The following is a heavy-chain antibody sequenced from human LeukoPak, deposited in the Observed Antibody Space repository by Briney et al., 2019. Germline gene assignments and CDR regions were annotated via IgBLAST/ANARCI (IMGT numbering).Heavy chain of an antibody. V-gene: IGHV6-1*01. CDR2: TYYRSKWYN. CDR3: ARRITMVRGVIPDDAFDI. Sequence: PSQTLSLTCAISGDSVSSNSAAWNWIRQSPSRGLEWLGRTYYRSKWYNDYAVSVKSRITINPDTSKNQFSLQLNSVTPEDTAVYYCARRITMVRGVIPDDAFDIWGQGTMVTVSS. J-gene: IGHJ3*02. CDR1: GDSVSSNSAA. D-gene: IGHD3-10*01.